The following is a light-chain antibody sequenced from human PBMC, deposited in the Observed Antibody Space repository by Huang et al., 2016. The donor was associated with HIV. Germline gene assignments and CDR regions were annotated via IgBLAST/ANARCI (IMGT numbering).Light chain of an antibody. J-gene: IGKJ1*01. CDR1: QSVSNN. V-gene: IGKV3-15*01. CDR2: GAS. Sequence: EIVMTQSPATLSVSPGERATLSCRASQSVSNNLAWYQEKPGQAPRLLIYGASTRATGIPVKCSGSGSGTEFTLTINSLQSEDFAIYYCQQYNNWPPGTFGQGTKVEIK. CDR3: QQYNNWPPGT.